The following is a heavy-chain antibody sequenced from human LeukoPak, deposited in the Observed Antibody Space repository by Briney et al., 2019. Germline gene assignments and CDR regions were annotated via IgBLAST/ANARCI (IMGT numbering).Heavy chain of an antibody. J-gene: IGHJ4*02. D-gene: IGHD3-16*01. V-gene: IGHV3-7*03. CDR3: ARDHVAPGLIFDS. CDR1: GFTFSSHW. CDR2: INQDGSDK. Sequence: GGSLRLSCAASGFTFSSHWMSWVRQSSGMGLEWVANINQDGSDKHYVDSVKGRFSISRDNAERSLYLQMNSLRAEDTAVYYCARDHVAPGLIFDSWGQGTLVTVSS.